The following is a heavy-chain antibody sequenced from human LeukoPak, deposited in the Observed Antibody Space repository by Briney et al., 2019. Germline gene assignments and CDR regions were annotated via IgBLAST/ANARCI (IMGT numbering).Heavy chain of an antibody. Sequence: GGSLRLSCTASGFTISTYWMSWVRQAPGKELEWVANIKQDGGEKYSVDSVKGRFTISRDNAKNSLYLQMSSLRAEDTAVYYCARDKVVGPTQFDYWGQGTLVTVSS. CDR2: IKQDGGEK. J-gene: IGHJ4*02. CDR1: GFTISTYW. CDR3: ARDKVVGPTQFDY. V-gene: IGHV3-7*03. D-gene: IGHD1-26*01.